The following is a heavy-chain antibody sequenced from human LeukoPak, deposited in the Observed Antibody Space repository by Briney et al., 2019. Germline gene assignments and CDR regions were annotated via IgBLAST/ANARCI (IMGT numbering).Heavy chain of an antibody. D-gene: IGHD3-16*01. CDR2: FYYSGNT. J-gene: IGHJ6*03. CDR3: ARSNYALYYYYYMDV. CDR1: GGSISSSSYY. Sequence: SETLSLTCNVSGGSISSSSYYWGWIRRPPGKGLEWIGSFYYSGNTYYNPSLKSRVTISVDTSKNQFSLKLTSVTAADTAVYYAARSNYALYYYYYMDVWGKGTTVTVSS. V-gene: IGHV4-39*07.